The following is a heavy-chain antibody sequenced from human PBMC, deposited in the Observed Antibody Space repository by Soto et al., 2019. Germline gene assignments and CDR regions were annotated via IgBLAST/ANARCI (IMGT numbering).Heavy chain of an antibody. D-gene: IGHD4-4*01. CDR1: GFTFNDYG. CDR2: INWSGGTI. CDR3: TRDPRVRPTTGISWFDP. Sequence: EVQLVESGGGLVQPGRSLRLSCAASGFTFNDYGMHWVRQAPGKGLEWVSGINWSGGTIAYADSVQGRFTISRDNAKNSLYLQMNSLRPEDTALYYCTRDPRVRPTTGISWFDPWGQGTLVTVSS. V-gene: IGHV3-9*01. J-gene: IGHJ5*02.